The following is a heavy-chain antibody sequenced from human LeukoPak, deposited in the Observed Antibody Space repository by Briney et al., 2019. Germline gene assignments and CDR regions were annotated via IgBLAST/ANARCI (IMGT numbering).Heavy chain of an antibody. Sequence: SETLSLTCTVSGGSISSYYWSWIRQPPGKGLEWIGYIYYSGSTNYNPSLKSRVTISVDTSKNQFSLKLSSVTAADTAVYYCARDRAVAGQGFDSWGQGTLVTVSS. CDR1: GGSISSYY. D-gene: IGHD6-19*01. CDR3: ARDRAVAGQGFDS. CDR2: IYYSGST. J-gene: IGHJ4*02. V-gene: IGHV4-59*01.